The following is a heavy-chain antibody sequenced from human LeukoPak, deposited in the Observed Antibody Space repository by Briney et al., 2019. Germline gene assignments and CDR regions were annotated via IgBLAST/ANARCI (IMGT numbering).Heavy chain of an antibody. D-gene: IGHD5-12*01. CDR2: IYSGGSS. CDR3: ATRPDGNDVPYFDY. V-gene: IGHV3-66*01. Sequence: GGSLRLSCAASGLTVGFKCMSWVRQATWKWLEWVSIIYSGGSSYYADSVKGRSTVSRDTSKNTLYLQMNSLRAEDTAVYYCATRPDGNDVPYFDYWGQGTLVTVSS. CDR1: GLTVGFKC. J-gene: IGHJ4*02.